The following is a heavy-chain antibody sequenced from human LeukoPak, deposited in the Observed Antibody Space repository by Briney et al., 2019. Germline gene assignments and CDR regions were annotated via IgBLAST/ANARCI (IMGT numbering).Heavy chain of an antibody. J-gene: IGHJ6*03. CDR2: IYPDDSDT. V-gene: IGHV5-51*01. CDR1: GYSFTSYW. Sequence: GESLKISCKGSGYSFTSYWIGWVRQMPGKGLEWMGIIYPDDSDTRYSPSFQGQVTISADKSISTAYLQWSSLKASDTAMYYCARHSPSYYYGSGSYYNLYYMDVWGKGTTVTISS. D-gene: IGHD3-10*01. CDR3: ARHSPSYYYGSGSYYNLYYMDV.